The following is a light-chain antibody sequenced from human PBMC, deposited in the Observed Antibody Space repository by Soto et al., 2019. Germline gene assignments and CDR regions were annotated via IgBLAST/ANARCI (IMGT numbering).Light chain of an antibody. CDR1: SSNIGSNY. V-gene: IGLV1-47*01. J-gene: IGLJ3*02. Sequence: QAVLTQPPSASGTPGQKITISCSGSSSNIGSNYVYWFQQLPGRAPKLLIYRNAQRPSGVPDRFSGSKSGTSASLAISGLRSDDETDYYCAAWDDSLSAWVFGGGTKVTVL. CDR3: AAWDDSLSAWV. CDR2: RNA.